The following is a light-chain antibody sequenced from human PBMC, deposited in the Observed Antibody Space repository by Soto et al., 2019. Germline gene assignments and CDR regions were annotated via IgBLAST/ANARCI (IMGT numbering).Light chain of an antibody. CDR3: QQANSFPIT. V-gene: IGKV1-12*01. J-gene: IGKJ5*01. CDR2: AAS. Sequence: DIQMTQSPSSVSASVGDRVTITCRASQGISSWLAWYQKKPGKDPNLLIYAASSLQSGVPSRFSGSESGTDFTLTISSLQPEDCAIYFCQQANSFPITFGQGTRLEIK. CDR1: QGISSW.